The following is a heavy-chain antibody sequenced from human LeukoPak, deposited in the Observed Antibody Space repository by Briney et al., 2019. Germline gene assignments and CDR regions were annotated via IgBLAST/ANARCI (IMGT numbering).Heavy chain of an antibody. D-gene: IGHD5-24*01. J-gene: IGHJ4*02. Sequence: ASVRVSCKASGYTFTSYDISWVRQATGQGLEWMGWMNPNSGDTGYAQNFQGRVTMTRDTSISTAYMELSGLRSEDTAVYYCARTPRNGYIEGYWGQGTLVTVSS. CDR2: MNPNSGDT. V-gene: IGHV1-8*01. CDR3: ARTPRNGYIEGY. CDR1: GYTFTSYD.